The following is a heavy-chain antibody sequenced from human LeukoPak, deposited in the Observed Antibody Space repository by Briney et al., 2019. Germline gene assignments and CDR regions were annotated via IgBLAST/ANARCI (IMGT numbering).Heavy chain of an antibody. J-gene: IGHJ4*02. CDR1: GFTFSSYW. D-gene: IGHD6-13*01. CDR3: ARSPYSSSWYFDY. V-gene: IGHV3-74*01. CDR2: INSDGSST. Sequence: GGSLRLSCAASGFTFSSYWVHGFRPAPGKGLVWVSRINSDGSSTSYADSVKGRFTISRDNAKNTLYLQMNSLRAEDTAVYYCARSPYSSSWYFDYWGQGTLVTVSS.